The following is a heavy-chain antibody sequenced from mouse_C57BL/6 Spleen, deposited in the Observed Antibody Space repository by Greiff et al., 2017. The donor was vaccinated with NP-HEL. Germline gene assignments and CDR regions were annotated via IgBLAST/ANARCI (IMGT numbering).Heavy chain of an antibody. D-gene: IGHD2-4*01. J-gene: IGHJ4*01. CDR1: GFTFSNYW. Sequence: EVQLVESGGGLVQPGGSMKLSCVASGFTFSNYWMNWVRQSPEKGLEWVAQIRLKSDNYATHYAESVKGRFTISRDDSKSSVYLQMNNLRAEDTGIYYCTGQGLRRDAMDYWGQGTSVTVSS. CDR2: IRLKSDNYAT. CDR3: TGQGLRRDAMDY. V-gene: IGHV6-3*01.